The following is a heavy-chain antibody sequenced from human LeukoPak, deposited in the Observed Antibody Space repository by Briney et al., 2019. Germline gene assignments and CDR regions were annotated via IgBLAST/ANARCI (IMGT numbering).Heavy chain of an antibody. D-gene: IGHD3-16*02. CDR2: MYYSGST. CDR1: GGSITSTYY. V-gene: IGHV4-39*01. J-gene: IGHJ4*02. Sequence: SETLSLACSVSGGSITSTYYWGWIRQPPGQGLEWIGSMYYSGSTYYNPSLKSRVTMSVDTSKNQFSLRLSSVTAADTAVYYCARHVRGHDYVWGSYPSPFAYWGQGTLVTVSS. CDR3: ARHVRGHDYVWGSYPSPFAY.